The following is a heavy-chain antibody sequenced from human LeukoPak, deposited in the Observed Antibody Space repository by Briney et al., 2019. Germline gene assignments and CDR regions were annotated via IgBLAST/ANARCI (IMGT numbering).Heavy chain of an antibody. CDR1: GGSISSYY. CDR2: IYYSRST. Sequence: SETLSLTCTVSGGSISSYYWSWIRQPPGKGLEWLGYIYYSRSTNYNPSLKSRVTISVDTSKNQFSLKLSSVTAADTAVYYCATSVTTSYYYYMDVWGKGTTVTVSS. V-gene: IGHV4-59*01. J-gene: IGHJ6*03. D-gene: IGHD4-17*01. CDR3: ATSVTTSYYYYMDV.